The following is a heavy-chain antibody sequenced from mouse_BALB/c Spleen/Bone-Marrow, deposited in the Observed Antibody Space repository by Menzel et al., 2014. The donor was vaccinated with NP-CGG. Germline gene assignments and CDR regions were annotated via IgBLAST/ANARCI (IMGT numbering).Heavy chain of an antibody. J-gene: IGHJ1*01. CDR3: ARENDYWYFDV. V-gene: IGHV1-9*01. D-gene: IGHD2-3*01. CDR1: GYTFSSYW. Sequence: QVTLNESGAELMKPGASVKISCKATGYTFSSYWIEWVKQRPGHGLEWIGEILPGSGNTNYNEKFKGKATFTADTSSNTAYMQLSSLTSEDSAVYYCARENDYWYFDVWGAGTTVTVSS. CDR2: ILPGSGNT.